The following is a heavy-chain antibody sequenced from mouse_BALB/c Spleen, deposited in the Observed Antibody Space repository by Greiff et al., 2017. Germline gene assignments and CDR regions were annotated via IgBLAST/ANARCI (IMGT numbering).Heavy chain of an antibody. CDR2: IWGDGST. Sequence: VKVVESGPGLVAPSQSLSITCTVSGFSLTGYGVNWVRQPPGKGLEWLGMIWGDGSTDYNSALKSRLSISKDNSKSQVFLKMNSLQTDDTAMYYCARNTRGTPYDFDYWGQGTTLTVAS. V-gene: IGHV2-6-7*01. CDR3: ARNTRGTPYDFDY. D-gene: IGHD2-12*01. J-gene: IGHJ2*01. CDR1: GFSLTGYG.